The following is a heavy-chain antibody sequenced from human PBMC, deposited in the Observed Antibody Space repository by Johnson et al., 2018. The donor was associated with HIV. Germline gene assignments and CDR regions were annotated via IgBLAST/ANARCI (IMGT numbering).Heavy chain of an antibody. CDR3: AKRYSGSLRDTFDI. V-gene: IGHV3-66*01. CDR1: AFTVSDNY. CDR2: IYTGGST. Sequence: MMLVESGGGLVQPGGSLRLSCAASAFTVSDNYLSWVRQAPGKGLEWVSVIYTGGSTYYADSVTGRFPISRDNSKNTLYLQMNSLRAEDTAVYYCAKRYSGSLRDTFDIWGQGTMVTVSS. J-gene: IGHJ3*02. D-gene: IGHD1-26*01.